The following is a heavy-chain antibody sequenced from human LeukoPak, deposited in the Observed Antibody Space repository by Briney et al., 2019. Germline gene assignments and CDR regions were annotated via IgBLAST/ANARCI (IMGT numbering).Heavy chain of an antibody. CDR1: GFTFSTYA. V-gene: IGHV3-23*01. CDR3: AKEKYSSSSELFFYIFDY. D-gene: IGHD6-6*01. CDR2: ISGSGGST. J-gene: IGHJ4*02. Sequence: PGGSLRLSCAASGFTFSTYAMSWVRQAPGKGLEWVSGISGSGGSTNYADSVKGRFTISRDNSKNTLYLQMNSLRAEDTAVYYCAKEKYSSSSELFFYIFDYWGQGTLATVSS.